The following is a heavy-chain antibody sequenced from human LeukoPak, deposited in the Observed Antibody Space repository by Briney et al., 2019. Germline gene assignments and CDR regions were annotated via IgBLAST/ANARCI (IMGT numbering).Heavy chain of an antibody. CDR3: ARDPTRSGLDY. CDR2: TYYSGST. J-gene: IGHJ4*02. V-gene: IGHV4-59*01. CDR1: GGSISSYY. Sequence: PSETLSLTCTVSGGSISSYYWSWIRQPPGKGLEWIGYTYYSGSTNYNPSLKSRVTISVDTSKNQFSLKLSSVTAADTAVYYCARDPTRSGLDYWGQGTLVTVSS. D-gene: IGHD4-11*01.